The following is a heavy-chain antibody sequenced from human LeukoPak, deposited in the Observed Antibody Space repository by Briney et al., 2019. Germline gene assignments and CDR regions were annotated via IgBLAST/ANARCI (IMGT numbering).Heavy chain of an antibody. V-gene: IGHV4-31*03. J-gene: IGHJ5*02. CDR2: IYYSGST. Sequence: SETLSLTCTVSGCSISSGGYYWSWIRQHPGKGLEWIRYIYYSGSTYYNPPLKSRVTISVHTSKNQYSLKLSSVTATDTAVYYCARGNVVVVPAASMYNWFDPWGQGTLVTVSS. CDR1: GCSISSGGYY. CDR3: ARGNVVVVPAASMYNWFDP. D-gene: IGHD2-2*01.